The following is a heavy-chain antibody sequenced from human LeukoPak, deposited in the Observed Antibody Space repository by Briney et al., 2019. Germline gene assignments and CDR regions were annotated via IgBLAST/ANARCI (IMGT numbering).Heavy chain of an antibody. CDR1: GFTFSSYE. CDR3: AKDRGDCSSTSCYFDY. CDR2: ISSSGSTI. Sequence: GGSLRLSCAASGFTFSSYEMNWVRQAPGKGLEWVSYISSSGSTIYYADSVKGRFTISRDNSKNTLYLQMNSLRAEDTAVYYCAKDRGDCSSTSCYFDYWGQGTLVTVSS. D-gene: IGHD2-2*01. V-gene: IGHV3-48*03. J-gene: IGHJ4*02.